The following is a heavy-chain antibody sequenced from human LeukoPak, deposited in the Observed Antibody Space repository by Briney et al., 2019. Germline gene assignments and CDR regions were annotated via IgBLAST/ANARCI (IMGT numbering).Heavy chain of an antibody. CDR2: ISGGGVST. CDR1: GFTFSSNA. D-gene: IGHD5-18*01. J-gene: IGHJ6*02. CDR3: ARSETRYGISYYYYYGMDV. V-gene: IGHV3-23*01. Sequence: PGGSLRLSCEASGFTFSSNAMGWVRQAPGKGLEWVSAISGGGVSTYYAGSVEGRFTISRDNSKNTLYLQMNSLRAEDTAVYYCARSETRYGISYYYYYGMDVWGQGTTVTVSS.